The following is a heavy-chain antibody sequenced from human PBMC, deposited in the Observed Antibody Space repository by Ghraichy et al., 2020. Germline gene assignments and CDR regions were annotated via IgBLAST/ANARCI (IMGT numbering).Heavy chain of an antibody. CDR2: IKNDGSST. V-gene: IGHV3-74*01. CDR3: ARGYYYGMDV. Sequence: GESLNISCAASGFTFSRYSMHWVRQVPGKGLVWVSRIKNDGSSTGYADSVKARFTISRDDAKNTLSLQMNSLRAEDTAVYYCARGYYYGMDVWGQGTTVTVSS. CDR1: GFTFSRYS. J-gene: IGHJ6*02.